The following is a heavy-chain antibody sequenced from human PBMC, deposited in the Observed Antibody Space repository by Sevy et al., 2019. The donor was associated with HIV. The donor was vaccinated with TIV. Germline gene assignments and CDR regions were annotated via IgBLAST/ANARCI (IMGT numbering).Heavy chain of an antibody. J-gene: IGHJ6*02. CDR1: EFTFSRYA. V-gene: IGHV3-23*01. Sequence: GGSLRLSCAASEFTFSRYAMSWVRQAPGKGLEWVSAISGSGGSTYYVDSVKGRFTISRDNSKNTLYLQMNSLRAEDTAVYYCAKGDTNYYGMDVWGLGTTVTVSS. CDR2: ISGSGGST. CDR3: AKGDTNYYGMDV.